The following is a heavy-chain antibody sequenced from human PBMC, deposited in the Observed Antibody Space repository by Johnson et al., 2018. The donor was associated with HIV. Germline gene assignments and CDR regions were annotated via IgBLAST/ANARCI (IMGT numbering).Heavy chain of an antibody. D-gene: IGHD2-15*01. Sequence: VQLVESGGGVERPGGSLRLSCAGSGFTFDDHGMSWVRQVPGKGLEWVSGINWSGGTTGYADSVKGRFTISRDNTKNTLYLQMNSLRAEDTAVYYCARDVRMDKAFDIWGQGTMVTVSS. V-gene: IGHV3-20*04. CDR3: ARDVRMDKAFDI. J-gene: IGHJ3*02. CDR1: GFTFDDHG. CDR2: INWSGGTT.